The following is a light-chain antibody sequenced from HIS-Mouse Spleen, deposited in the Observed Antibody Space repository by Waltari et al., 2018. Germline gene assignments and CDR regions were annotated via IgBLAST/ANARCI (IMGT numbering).Light chain of an antibody. V-gene: IGLV3-10*01. Sequence: SYELTQPPSVSVSPGQTARITCSGDALPKKYAYWYQQKSGQAPVLVIYEDSKRPSGMPERFSGASSGKRATLTISRAQVEDEADYYCYATDSSGNHRVFGGGTKLTVL. CDR1: ALPKKY. CDR3: YATDSSGNHRV. CDR2: EDS. J-gene: IGLJ2*01.